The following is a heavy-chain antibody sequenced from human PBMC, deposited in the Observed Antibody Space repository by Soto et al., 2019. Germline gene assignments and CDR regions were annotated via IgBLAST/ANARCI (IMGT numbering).Heavy chain of an antibody. CDR2: IIPIFGTA. Sequence: QVQLVQSGAEVKKPGSSVKVSCKASGGTFSSYAISWVRQAPGQGLEWMGEIIPIFGTANYAQKFKGRVTITADESTSTAYMELSSVRSEDTAVYYCAGDRGPSSGYYPYWFDPWGQGTLVSVSS. CDR1: GGTFSSYA. V-gene: IGHV1-69*12. D-gene: IGHD3-22*01. J-gene: IGHJ5*02. CDR3: AGDRGPSSGYYPYWFDP.